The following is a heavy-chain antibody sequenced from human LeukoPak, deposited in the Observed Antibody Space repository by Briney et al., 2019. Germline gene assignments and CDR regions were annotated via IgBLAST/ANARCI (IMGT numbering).Heavy chain of an antibody. D-gene: IGHD2-15*01. V-gene: IGHV3-15*01. CDR1: GFTFSSYS. J-gene: IGHJ3*02. Sequence: GGSLRLSCAASGFTFSSYSMNWVRQAPGKGLEWVGRIKSKTDGGTTDYAAPVKGRFTISRDDSKNTLYLQMNSLKTEDTAVYYCTTDRVAPTRNDAFDIWGQGTMVTVSS. CDR2: IKSKTDGGTT. CDR3: TTDRVAPTRNDAFDI.